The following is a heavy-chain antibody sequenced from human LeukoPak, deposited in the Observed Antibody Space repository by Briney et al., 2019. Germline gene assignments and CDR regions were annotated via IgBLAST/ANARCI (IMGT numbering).Heavy chain of an antibody. V-gene: IGHV4-30-2*01. D-gene: IGHD3-22*01. Sequence: PSETLSLTCTVSGGSISSGGYYWSWIRQPPGKGLEWIGYIYHSGSTYYNPSLKSRVTISVDRSKNQFSLKLSSVTAADTAVYYCARRTKYQLLYPTMIVVVIGGAFDIWGQGTMVTVSS. CDR1: GGSISSGGYY. CDR3: ARRTKYQLLYPTMIVVVIGGAFDI. CDR2: IYHSGST. J-gene: IGHJ3*02.